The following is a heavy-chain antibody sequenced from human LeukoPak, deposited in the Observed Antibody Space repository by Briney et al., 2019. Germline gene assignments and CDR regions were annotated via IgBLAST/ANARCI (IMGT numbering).Heavy chain of an antibody. V-gene: IGHV1-2*02. CDR2: INPNSGGT. J-gene: IGHJ4*02. Sequence: ASVKVSCKASGYIFTGSYIHWVRQAPGQGIEWMGWINPNSGGTNRAQKFQGRVTLTGDTSTNTAYMELIRLNSNDTAVYYCARALSSLRLYYFDSWGQATLVTVSS. CDR1: GYIFTGSY. CDR3: ARALSSLRLYYFDS. D-gene: IGHD6-6*01.